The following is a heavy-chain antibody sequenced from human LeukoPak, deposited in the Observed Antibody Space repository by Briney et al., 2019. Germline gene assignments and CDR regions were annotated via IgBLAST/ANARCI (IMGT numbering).Heavy chain of an antibody. J-gene: IGHJ5*02. CDR1: GYSFTSYW. CDR3: ARISGRGSMVRGVSS. CDR2: IYPDDSDT. V-gene: IGHV5-51*01. D-gene: IGHD3-10*01. Sequence: GESLKISCKGSGYSFTSYWIAWVRQMAGKGLEWMGIIYPDDSDTRYSPSFEGQVTMSADKSITTAYLQWSSLKASDTAMYYCARISGRGSMVRGVSSWGQGTLVTVSS.